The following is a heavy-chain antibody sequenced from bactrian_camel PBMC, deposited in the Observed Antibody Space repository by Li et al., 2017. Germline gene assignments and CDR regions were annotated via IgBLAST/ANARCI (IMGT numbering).Heavy chain of an antibody. CDR3: GNLETNWATNY. CDR2: IRSDSSDT. D-gene: IGHD1*01. V-gene: IGHV3-2*01. CDR1: GFTFSNYG. J-gene: IGHJ4*01. Sequence: HVQLVESGGGLVQPGKSLRLSCTASGFTFSNYGMSRVRQVPGKALEWVSSIRSDSSDTYYADSMKGRFTISRDNAKNAVYLQLNSLKIEDMAMYYCGNLETNWATNYWGHGT.